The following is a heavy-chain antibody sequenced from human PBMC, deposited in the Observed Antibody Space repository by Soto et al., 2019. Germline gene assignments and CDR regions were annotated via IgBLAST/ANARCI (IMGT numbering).Heavy chain of an antibody. CDR3: ARDSSSGWISYFDY. CDR1: GFTFSSYA. Sequence: QVQLVESGGGVVQPGRSLRLSCAASGFTFSSYAMHWVRQAPGKGLEWVAVISYDGSNKYYADSVKGRFTISRDNSKNTLYLQMNSLRAEDTAVYYCARDSSSGWISYFDYWGQGTLVTVSS. CDR2: ISYDGSNK. D-gene: IGHD6-19*01. J-gene: IGHJ4*02. V-gene: IGHV3-30-3*01.